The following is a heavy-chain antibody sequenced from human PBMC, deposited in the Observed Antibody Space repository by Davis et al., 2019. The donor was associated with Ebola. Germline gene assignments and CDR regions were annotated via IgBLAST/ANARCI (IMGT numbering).Heavy chain of an antibody. J-gene: IGHJ5*02. V-gene: IGHV4-59*08. D-gene: IGHD6-13*01. CDR2: IYYSGST. Sequence: MPAGSLRLSCTVSGGSISSYYWSWIRQPPGKGLEWIGYIYYSGSTNYNPSLKSRVTISVDTSKNQFSLKLSSVTAADTAMYYCARRGTSSWYAWWFDPWGQGTLVTVSS. CDR3: ARRGTSSWYAWWFDP. CDR1: GGSISSYY.